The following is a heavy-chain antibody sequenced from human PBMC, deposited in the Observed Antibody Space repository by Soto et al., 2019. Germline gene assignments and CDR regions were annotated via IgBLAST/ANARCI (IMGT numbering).Heavy chain of an antibody. CDR1: GGTFSSYA. D-gene: IGHD3-3*01. CDR3: AGRDYDYGGGPPLV. CDR2: FIPIFGTA. V-gene: IGHV1-69*01. Sequence: QVQLVQSGAEGKKPGSSVKVSCKASGGTFSSYAISWVRQAPGQGLEWMGGFIPIFGTANYDQKVQGRVMITRDESTGTADMELSSLRSEDTAVYYCAGRDYDYGGGPPLVWGQGTPVTVSS. J-gene: IGHJ4*02.